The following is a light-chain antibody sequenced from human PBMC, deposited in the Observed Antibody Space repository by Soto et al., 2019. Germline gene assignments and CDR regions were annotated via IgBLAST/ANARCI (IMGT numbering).Light chain of an antibody. J-gene: IGKJ1*01. Sequence: DIQMTQSPSSLSASVGDRVTITCRASQSISGYLNWYQQKPGKAPKLLIYAASSLQSGVPSRFSGSGSGTDFTLTISSLQPEDFATFYCQQSYNTPQTFGQGTKVDIK. V-gene: IGKV1-39*01. CDR3: QQSYNTPQT. CDR1: QSISGY. CDR2: AAS.